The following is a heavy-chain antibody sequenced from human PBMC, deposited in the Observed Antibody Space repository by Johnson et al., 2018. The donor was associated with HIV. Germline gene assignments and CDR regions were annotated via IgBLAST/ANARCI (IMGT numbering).Heavy chain of an antibody. V-gene: IGHV3-13*01. J-gene: IGHJ3*02. CDR3: ARTLSGSYRGWAFDI. CDR2: IGTAGDT. CDR1: GFTFSSFA. D-gene: IGHD1-26*01. Sequence: VQLVESGGGVVQPGRSLRLSCAASGFTFSSFAMSWVRQAPGKGPDWVSAIGTAGDTYYPGSVKGRFTISRENAKNSLYLQMNSLRAGDTAVYYCARTLSGSYRGWAFDIWG.